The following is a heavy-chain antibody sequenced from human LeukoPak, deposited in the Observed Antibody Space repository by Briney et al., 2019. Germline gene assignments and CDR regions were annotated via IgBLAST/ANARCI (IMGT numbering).Heavy chain of an antibody. CDR1: GYTFTSYG. J-gene: IGHJ5*02. V-gene: IGHV1-18*01. Sequence: ASVRVSCKASGYTFTSYGISWVRQAPGQGLEWRGWISAYNGNTNYAQKLQGRVTMTTDTSTSTAYMELRSLRSDDKAVYYCARDYDILTGYYKGLYPWGQGTLVTVSS. CDR3: ARDYDILTGYYKGLYP. D-gene: IGHD3-9*01. CDR2: ISAYNGNT.